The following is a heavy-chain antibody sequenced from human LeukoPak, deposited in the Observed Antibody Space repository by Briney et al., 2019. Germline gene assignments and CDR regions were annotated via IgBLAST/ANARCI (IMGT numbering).Heavy chain of an antibody. CDR2: IYHSGST. V-gene: IGHV4-59*01. CDR3: ARDKGDYGDYYWFDP. Sequence: PSETLSLTCTVSGGSISSDYWSWIRQPPGKGLEWIGYIYHSGSTNYNPSLKSRVTISVHTSKNQFSLKLSSVTAADMAVYYCARDKGDYGDYYWFDPWGQGTLVTVSS. D-gene: IGHD4-17*01. CDR1: GGSISSDY. J-gene: IGHJ5*02.